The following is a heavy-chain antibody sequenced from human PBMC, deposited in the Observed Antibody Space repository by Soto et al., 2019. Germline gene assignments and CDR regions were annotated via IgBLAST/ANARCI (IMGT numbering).Heavy chain of an antibody. CDR1: GFTFSTYA. CDR3: AKESLFSGWYVGDALDI. V-gene: IGHV3-23*01. D-gene: IGHD6-19*01. CDR2: ISGSDGST. J-gene: IGHJ3*02. Sequence: EVQLLESGGGLVQPGGSLRLSCVASGFTFSTYAMNWVRQAPGKGLEWVSAISGSDGSTYYADSVKGRFTISRDNSKNTLYLQMRSLGAEDTAVYYCAKESLFSGWYVGDALDIWGQGTMVTISS.